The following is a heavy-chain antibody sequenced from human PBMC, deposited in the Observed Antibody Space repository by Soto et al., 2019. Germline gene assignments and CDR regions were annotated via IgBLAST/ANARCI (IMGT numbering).Heavy chain of an antibody. V-gene: IGHV3-53*01. Sequence: GGSLRLSCAASGFTVYDNQMSWVRQAPGKGLEWVSIMYGGGRTYCSDSVRGRFTISRDNSKNTLYLQMSSLRAGDTAVYYCARDRNYFDYWGQGTPVTVSS. CDR3: ARDRNYFDY. CDR2: MYGGGRT. J-gene: IGHJ4*02. CDR1: GFTVYDNQ.